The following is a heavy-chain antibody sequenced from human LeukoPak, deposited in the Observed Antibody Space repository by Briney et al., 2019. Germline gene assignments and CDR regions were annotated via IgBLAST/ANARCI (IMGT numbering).Heavy chain of an antibody. CDR1: GGSISSGDYY. Sequence: SQTLSLTCTVSGGSISSGDYYWSWIRQPPGKGLEWIGYIYYSGSTYYNPSLKSRVTISVDTSKNQFSLKLSSVTAADTAVYYCARVARLGWGLDFDYWGQGTLVTVSS. V-gene: IGHV4-30-4*01. D-gene: IGHD7-27*01. CDR2: IYYSGST. J-gene: IGHJ4*02. CDR3: ARVARLGWGLDFDY.